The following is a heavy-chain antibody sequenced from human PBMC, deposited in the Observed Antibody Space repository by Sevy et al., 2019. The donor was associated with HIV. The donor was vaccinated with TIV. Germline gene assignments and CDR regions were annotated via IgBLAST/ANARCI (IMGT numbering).Heavy chain of an antibody. CDR3: VRGPNCGVGGCQQISPYCLDV. J-gene: IGHJ6*03. Sequence: GESLKISCAASGLTFSDHYVDWVRQAPGKGLEWVGRIRNRPNSYTTEYAASVKGRFTISRDDSRNSVYLQMNSLKTQDSAVYYCVRGPNCGVGGCQQISPYCLDVWGKGATVTVSS. V-gene: IGHV3-72*01. CDR1: GLTFSDHY. D-gene: IGHD2-15*01. CDR2: IRNRPNSYTT.